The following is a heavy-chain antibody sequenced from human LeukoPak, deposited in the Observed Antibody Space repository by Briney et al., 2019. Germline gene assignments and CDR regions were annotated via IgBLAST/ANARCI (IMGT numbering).Heavy chain of an antibody. CDR3: AKDVRSQYLFDS. V-gene: IGHV3-7*03. Sequence: GGSLRLSCAASGFTFSSYWMSWVRQAPGKGLEWVANIKQDGSEKYYVDSVKGRFTISRDNAKNSLYLQMNTLRVEDTAIYYCAKDVRSQYLFDSWGQGTLVTVTS. CDR1: GFTFSSYW. CDR2: IKQDGSEK. D-gene: IGHD2-2*02. J-gene: IGHJ4*02.